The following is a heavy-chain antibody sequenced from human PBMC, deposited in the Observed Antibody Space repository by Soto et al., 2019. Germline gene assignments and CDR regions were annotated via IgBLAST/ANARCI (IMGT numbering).Heavy chain of an antibody. D-gene: IGHD3-10*01. CDR2: ISWNSGSI. Sequence: PGGSLRLSCAASGFTFDDYAMHWVRQAPGKGLEWVSGISWNSGSIGYADSVKGRFTISRDNAKNSLYLQMNSLRAEDTALYYCAKDYIAFTMVRGVHLAPFDYWGQGTLVTVSS. CDR1: GFTFDDYA. V-gene: IGHV3-9*01. CDR3: AKDYIAFTMVRGVHLAPFDY. J-gene: IGHJ4*02.